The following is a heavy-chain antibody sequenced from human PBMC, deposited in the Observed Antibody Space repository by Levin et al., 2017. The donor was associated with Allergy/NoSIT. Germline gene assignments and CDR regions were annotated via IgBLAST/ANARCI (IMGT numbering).Heavy chain of an antibody. CDR3: ANAILEWVMDDAFDI. CDR2: ISGSGGST. Sequence: GESLKISCAASGFTFSSYAMSWVRQAPGKGLEWVSAISGSGGSTYYADSVKGRFTISRDNSKNTLYLQMNSLRAEDTAVYYCANAILEWVMDDAFDIWGQGTMVTVSS. V-gene: IGHV3-23*01. CDR1: GFTFSSYA. J-gene: IGHJ3*02. D-gene: IGHD3-3*01.